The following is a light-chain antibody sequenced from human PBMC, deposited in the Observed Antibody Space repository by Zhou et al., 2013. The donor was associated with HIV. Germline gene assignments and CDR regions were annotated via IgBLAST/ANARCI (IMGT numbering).Light chain of an antibody. Sequence: DIQMTQSPFTLPASVGDRVTITCRASQNINYWLAWYQQKPGKAPKLLIYDASSVQSGVPSRFTGSGSGTDFTLTISSLQPEDFATYYCQQSYGSLLTFGQGTRLDI. CDR2: DAS. J-gene: IGKJ5*01. CDR1: QNINYW. V-gene: IGKV1-5*01. CDR3: QQSYGSLLT.